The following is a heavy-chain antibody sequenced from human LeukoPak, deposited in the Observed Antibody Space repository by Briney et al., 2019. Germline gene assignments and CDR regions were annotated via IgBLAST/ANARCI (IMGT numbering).Heavy chain of an antibody. CDR2: IRKEDDNYIT. CDR1: GFSFSDHY. CDR3: ARVYSSGWEVSDY. Sequence: GGSLRLSCAASGFSFSDHYMDWVRQAPGKWLEWVGRIRKEDDNYITQYAASVKDRFTISRDDSKSSLYLHMNSLKVEDTALYYCARVYSSGWEVSDYWGQGTLVTDSS. D-gene: IGHD6-19*01. V-gene: IGHV3-72*01. J-gene: IGHJ4*02.